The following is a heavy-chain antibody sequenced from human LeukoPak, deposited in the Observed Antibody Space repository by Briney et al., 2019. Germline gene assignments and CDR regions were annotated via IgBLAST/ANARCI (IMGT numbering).Heavy chain of an antibody. V-gene: IGHV4-31*03. Sequence: SQTLSLTCTVSGGSISSGGYYWSWIRQHPGKGLEWIGYIYYSGSTYYNPSLKSRVTISVDTSKNQFSLKLSSVTAADTAVYYCARSNYGSGSPIRFDPWGQGTLVTVSS. CDR2: IYYSGST. CDR3: ARSNYGSGSPIRFDP. CDR1: GGSISSGGYY. J-gene: IGHJ5*02. D-gene: IGHD3-10*01.